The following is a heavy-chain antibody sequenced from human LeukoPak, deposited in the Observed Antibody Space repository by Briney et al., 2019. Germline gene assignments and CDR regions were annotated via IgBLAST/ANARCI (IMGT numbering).Heavy chain of an antibody. CDR2: INHSGST. Sequence: SETLSLTCAVYGGSFSGYYWSWIRQPPGKGLKWIGEINHSGSTNYNPSLKSRVTISVDTSKNQFSLKLSSVTAADTAVYYCARVRRSSGYQNPFDYWGQGTLVTVSS. D-gene: IGHD3-22*01. V-gene: IGHV4-34*01. J-gene: IGHJ4*02. CDR1: GGSFSGYY. CDR3: ARVRRSSGYQNPFDY.